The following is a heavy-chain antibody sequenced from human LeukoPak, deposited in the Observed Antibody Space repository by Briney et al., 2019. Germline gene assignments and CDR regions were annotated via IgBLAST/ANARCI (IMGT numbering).Heavy chain of an antibody. D-gene: IGHD1-26*01. CDR2: INSDGSST. J-gene: IGHJ4*02. CDR3: ARYRCDY. V-gene: IGHV3-74*01. CDR1: GLSFSSYW. Sequence: GGSLRLSCVASGLSFSSYWMEWVRQAPGKGLVWVSRINSDGSSTFYADSVKGRFTISRDNAKNTLYLKMNSLRAEDTAAYYCARYRCDYWGQGTLVTVSS.